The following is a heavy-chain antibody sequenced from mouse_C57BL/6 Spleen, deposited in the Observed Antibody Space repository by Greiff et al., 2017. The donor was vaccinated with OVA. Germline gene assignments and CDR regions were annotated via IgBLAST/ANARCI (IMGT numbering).Heavy chain of an antibody. D-gene: IGHD2-5*01. CDR1: GYTFTDYY. CDR2: INPNNGGT. V-gene: IGHV1-26*01. J-gene: IGHJ4*01. CDR3: ARRGYYSNIYYYAMDY. Sequence: VHVKQSGPELVKPGASVKISCKASGYTFTDYYMNWVKQSHGKSLEWIGDINPNNGGTSYNQKFKGKATLTVDKSSSTAYMELRSLTSEDSAVYYCARRGYYSNIYYYAMDYWGQGTSVTVSS.